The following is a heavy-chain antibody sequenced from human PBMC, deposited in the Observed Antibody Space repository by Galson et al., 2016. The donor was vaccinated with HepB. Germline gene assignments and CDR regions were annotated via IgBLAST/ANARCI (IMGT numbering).Heavy chain of an antibody. CDR3: ARDQAPLPGDY. Sequence: SVKVSCKASGYTFTSRGISWVRQAPGQGLEWMGWISAYDGHTNYGQKLQDRLTMTADTSMSTAYMELRSLRSDDTAVYYCARDQAPLPGDYWGQGTLVTVSS. CDR1: GYTFTSRG. CDR2: ISAYDGHT. J-gene: IGHJ4*02. D-gene: IGHD2-15*01. V-gene: IGHV1-18*01.